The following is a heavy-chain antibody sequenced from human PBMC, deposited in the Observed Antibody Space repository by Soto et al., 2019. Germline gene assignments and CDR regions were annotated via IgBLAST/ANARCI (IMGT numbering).Heavy chain of an antibody. J-gene: IGHJ4*02. CDR2: IYYSGST. CDR1: GGSISSYY. V-gene: IGHV4-59*01. D-gene: IGHD6-13*01. Sequence: PSETLSLTCTVSGGSISSYYWSWIRQPPGKGLEWIGYIYYSGSTNYNPSLKSRVTISVDTSKNQFSLKLSSVTAADTAVYYCARALYSSSWYGYWGQGTLVTVS. CDR3: ARALYSSSWYGY.